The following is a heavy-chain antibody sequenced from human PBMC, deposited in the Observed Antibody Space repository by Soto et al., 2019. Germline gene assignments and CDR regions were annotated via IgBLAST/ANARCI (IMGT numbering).Heavy chain of an antibody. V-gene: IGHV4-38-2*01. Sequence: LSLTCAVSGYSISSGYYWGWIRQPPGKGLEWIGSIYHSGSTYYNPSLKSRVTISVDTSKNQFSLKLSSVTAADTAVYYCARGYSYGPLYYFDYWGQGTLVTVSS. CDR3: ARGYSYGPLYYFDY. CDR2: IYHSGST. D-gene: IGHD5-18*01. J-gene: IGHJ4*02. CDR1: GYSISSGYY.